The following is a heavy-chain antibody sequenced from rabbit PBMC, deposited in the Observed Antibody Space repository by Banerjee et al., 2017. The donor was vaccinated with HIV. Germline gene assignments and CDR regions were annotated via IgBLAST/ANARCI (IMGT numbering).Heavy chain of an antibody. Sequence: QSVEESGGDLVKPGGTLTLTCKASGFDFSSNAMCWVRQAPGKGLEWIACIYTGSGSTYYASWAKGRFTISKTSSTTVTLQMTSLTAADTATYFCARGGAGGYYDYFNLWGPGTLVTV. D-gene: IGHD1-1*01. CDR3: ARGGAGGYYDYFNL. CDR1: GFDFSSNA. CDR2: IYTGSGST. J-gene: IGHJ4*01. V-gene: IGHV1S40*01.